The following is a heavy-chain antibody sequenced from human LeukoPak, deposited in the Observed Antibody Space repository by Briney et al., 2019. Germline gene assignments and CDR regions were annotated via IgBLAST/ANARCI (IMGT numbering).Heavy chain of an antibody. CDR2: ISYDGSNK. CDR3: AKDYLRGWLQLPGGFDY. CDR1: GFTFSSYG. V-gene: IGHV3-30*18. D-gene: IGHD5-24*01. Sequence: GGSLRLSCAASGFTFSSYGMHWVRQAPGKGLEWVAVISYDGSNKYYADSVKGRFTISRDNSKNTLYLQMNSLRAEDTAVYYCAKDYLRGWLQLPGGFDYWGQGTLVTVSS. J-gene: IGHJ4*02.